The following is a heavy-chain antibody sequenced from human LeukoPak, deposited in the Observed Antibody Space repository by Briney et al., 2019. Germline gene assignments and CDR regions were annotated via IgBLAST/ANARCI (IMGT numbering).Heavy chain of an antibody. J-gene: IGHJ5*02. CDR2: IYHSGST. D-gene: IGHD2-2*01. CDR1: GGSISSGGYS. Sequence: SETLSLTCAVSGGSISSGGYSWSWIRQPPGKGLEWIGYIYHSGSTYYNPSLKSRVTISVDRSKNQFSLKLSSVTAADTAVYYCARGRYQLNWFDPWGQGTLVTVSS. V-gene: IGHV4-30-2*01. CDR3: ARGRYQLNWFDP.